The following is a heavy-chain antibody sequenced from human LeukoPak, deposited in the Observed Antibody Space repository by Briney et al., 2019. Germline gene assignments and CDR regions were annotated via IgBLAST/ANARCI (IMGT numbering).Heavy chain of an antibody. CDR1: GGTFSSYA. CDR3: VSKSVTPKGDYFDY. CDR2: IIPIFGTA. J-gene: IGHJ4*02. D-gene: IGHD4-17*01. Sequence: SVKVSCKASGGTFSSYAISWVRQAPGQGLEWMGRIIPIFGTANYAQKFQGRVTITTDESTSTAYMELSSLRSEDTAVYYCVSKSVTPKGDYFDYWGQGTLVTVSS. V-gene: IGHV1-69*05.